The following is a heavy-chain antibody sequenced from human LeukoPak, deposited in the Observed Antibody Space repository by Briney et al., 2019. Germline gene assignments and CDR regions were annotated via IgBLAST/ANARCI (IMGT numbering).Heavy chain of an antibody. Sequence: SETLSLTCSVSGGSINSRPYYWGWIRQPPGKGLEWIGNIYYSGSTYYNPSLKSRVTISVDTSKNQLSLKLSSVTAADTAVYYCARGRYYGSGSYYNPSYYYYYYMDVWGKGTTVTVSS. CDR3: ARGRYYGSGSYYNPSYYYYYYMDV. CDR2: IYYSGST. J-gene: IGHJ6*03. V-gene: IGHV4-39*01. D-gene: IGHD3-10*01. CDR1: GGSINSRPYY.